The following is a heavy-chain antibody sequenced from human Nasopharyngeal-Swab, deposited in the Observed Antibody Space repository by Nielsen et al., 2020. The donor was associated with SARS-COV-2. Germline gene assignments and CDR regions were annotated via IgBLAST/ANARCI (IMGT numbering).Heavy chain of an antibody. CDR2: INTNTGNL. D-gene: IGHD6-19*01. CDR3: ARGRAIAVAGTWGYNWFDP. V-gene: IGHV7-4-1*02. Sequence: ASVKVSCKASVYTFTISAMNCVCQAPGQGLEWMGWINTNTGNLTYAQGFTGRFVFSLYTSVSTAYLQISSLKAEDTAVYYCARGRAIAVAGTWGYNWFDPWGQGTLVTVSS. J-gene: IGHJ5*02. CDR1: VYTFTISA.